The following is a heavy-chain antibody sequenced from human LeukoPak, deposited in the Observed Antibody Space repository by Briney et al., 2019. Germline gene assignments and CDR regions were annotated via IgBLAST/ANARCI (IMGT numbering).Heavy chain of an antibody. CDR3: AKDQRQSREHEWAAFDI. CDR2: INQDESAK. V-gene: IGHV3-7*03. J-gene: IGHJ3*02. Sequence: PGGSLRLSCAASGFTFSRYWMSWVRQAPGKGLEWVASINQDESAKFYVDSVKGRFTISRDNAKNSLYLQMNSLRAEDTALYYCAKDQRQSREHEWAAFDIWGQGTMVTVSS. CDR1: GFTFSRYW. D-gene: IGHD1-26*01.